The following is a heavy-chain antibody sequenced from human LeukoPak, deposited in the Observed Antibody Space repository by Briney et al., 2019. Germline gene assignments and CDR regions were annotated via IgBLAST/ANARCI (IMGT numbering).Heavy chain of an antibody. D-gene: IGHD3-9*01. Sequence: ASVKVSCKASGYTFTSYAMNWVRQAPGQGLEWMGWINTNTGNPTYAQGFTGRFVFSLDTSVSTAYLQISSLKAEDTAVYYCARGGPLRYFDWTPRPYGMDVWGQGTTVTVSS. CDR3: ARGGPLRYFDWTPRPYGMDV. CDR1: GYTFTSYA. CDR2: INTNTGNP. V-gene: IGHV7-4-1*02. J-gene: IGHJ6*02.